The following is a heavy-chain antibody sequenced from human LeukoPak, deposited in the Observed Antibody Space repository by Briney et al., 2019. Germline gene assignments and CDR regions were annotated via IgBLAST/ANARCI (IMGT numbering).Heavy chain of an antibody. CDR1: GFTVSSNY. CDR3: ARVSVPAPGYYDFWSGPVDYYYYYYMDV. J-gene: IGHJ6*03. D-gene: IGHD3-3*01. Sequence: PGGSLRLSCAASGFTVSSNYMSWVRQAPGKGLEWVSVIYSGGSTYYADSVKGRFTISRDNSKNTLYLQMNSLRAEDTAVYYCARVSVPAPGYYDFWSGPVDYYYYYYMDVWGKGTTVTVSS. V-gene: IGHV3-53*01. CDR2: IYSGGST.